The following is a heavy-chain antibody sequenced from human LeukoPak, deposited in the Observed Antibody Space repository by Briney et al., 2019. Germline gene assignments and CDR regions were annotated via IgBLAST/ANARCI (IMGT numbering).Heavy chain of an antibody. CDR3: AREPAVAGNGNWFDP. CDR1: GGSISSSSYY. Sequence: PSETLSLTCTVSGGSISSSSYYWGWIRQPPGKGLEWIGSIYYSGSTYYNPSLKSRVTISVDTSKNQFSLKLSSVTAADTAVYYCAREPAVAGNGNWFDPWGQGTLVTVSS. J-gene: IGHJ5*02. CDR2: IYYSGST. D-gene: IGHD6-19*01. V-gene: IGHV4-39*07.